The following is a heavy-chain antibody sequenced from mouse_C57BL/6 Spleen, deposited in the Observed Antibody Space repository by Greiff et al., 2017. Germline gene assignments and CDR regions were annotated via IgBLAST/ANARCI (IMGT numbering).Heavy chain of an antibody. CDR2: IDPSDSYT. D-gene: IGHD2-1*01. V-gene: IGHV1-59*01. J-gene: IGHJ3*01. Sequence: LQPPGAELVRPGTSVKLSCKASGYTFTSYWMHWVKQRPGQGLEWIGVIDPSDSYTNYNQKFKGKATLTVDTSSSTAYMQLSSLTSEDSAVYYCARSWGYYGNSFAYWGQGTLVTVSA. CDR3: ARSWGYYGNSFAY. CDR1: GYTFTSYW.